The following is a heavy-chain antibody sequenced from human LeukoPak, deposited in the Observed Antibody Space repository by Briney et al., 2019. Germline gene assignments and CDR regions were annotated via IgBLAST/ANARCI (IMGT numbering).Heavy chain of an antibody. Sequence: ASVKVSCKASGYTFTGYYMHWVRQAPGQGLEWMGWINPNSGGTNYAQKFQGRVTTTRDTSISTAYMELSRLRSDDTAVYYCARVVSTVTPYYFDYWGQGTLVTVSS. V-gene: IGHV1-2*02. CDR3: ARVVSTVTPYYFDY. CDR1: GYTFTGYY. D-gene: IGHD4-17*01. CDR2: INPNSGGT. J-gene: IGHJ4*02.